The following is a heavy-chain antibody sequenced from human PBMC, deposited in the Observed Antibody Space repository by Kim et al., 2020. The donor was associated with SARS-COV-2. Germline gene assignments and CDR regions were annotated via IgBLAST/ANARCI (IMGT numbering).Heavy chain of an antibody. CDR1: GGSLIGYY. CDR2: VNHGGST. CDR3: ARALARTGFYH. V-gene: IGHV4-34*01. Sequence: SETLSLTCAVSGGSLIGYYWAWIRQIPGKGLEWIGEVNHGGSTNSSPSLKDRVSLSVDMAKRQFSLKLASVTAADTAVYFCARALARTGFYHWGQGTPVTVSS. J-gene: IGHJ1*01. D-gene: IGHD3-22*01.